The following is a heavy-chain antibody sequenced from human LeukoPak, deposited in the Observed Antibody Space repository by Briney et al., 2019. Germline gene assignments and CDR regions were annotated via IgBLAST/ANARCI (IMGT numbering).Heavy chain of an antibody. V-gene: IGHV4-59*08. Sequence: SETLSLTCAVYGGSFSGYYWSWIRQPPGKGLEWIGYQYYSGSTNYNPSLTSRATISLDMSKNQVSLKLNSVTAADTALYYCARHGPVGADAPFDIWGQGTMVTVSS. CDR3: ARHGPVGADAPFDI. J-gene: IGHJ3*02. CDR1: GGSFSGYY. D-gene: IGHD1-26*01. CDR2: QYYSGST.